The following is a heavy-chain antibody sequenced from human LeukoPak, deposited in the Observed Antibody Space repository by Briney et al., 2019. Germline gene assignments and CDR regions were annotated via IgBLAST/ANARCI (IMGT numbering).Heavy chain of an antibody. D-gene: IGHD3-10*01. CDR2: ISGSGGST. CDR1: GGSISSGDYY. CDR3: AKDILLWFGELSHDAFDI. Sequence: QSSETLSLTCTVSGGSISSGDYYWSWVRQAPGKGLEWVSAISGSGGSTYYADSVKGRFTISRDNSKNTLYLQMNSLRAEDTAVYYCAKDILLWFGELSHDAFDIWGQGTMVTVSS. V-gene: IGHV3-23*01. J-gene: IGHJ3*02.